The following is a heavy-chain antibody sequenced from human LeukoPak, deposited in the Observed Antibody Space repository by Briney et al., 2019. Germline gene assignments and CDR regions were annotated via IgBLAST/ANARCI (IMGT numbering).Heavy chain of an antibody. CDR2: IYTSGST. D-gene: IGHD2-15*01. Sequence: SETLSLTCTVSGGSISSYYWSWIRQPAGKGLEWIGRIYTSGSTNYNPSLKSRVTMSVDTSKNQFSLKLSSVTAADTAVYYCARKYCRGGSCYYDYWGQGTLVTVSS. CDR1: GGSISSYY. J-gene: IGHJ4*02. CDR3: ARKYCRGGSCYYDY. V-gene: IGHV4-4*07.